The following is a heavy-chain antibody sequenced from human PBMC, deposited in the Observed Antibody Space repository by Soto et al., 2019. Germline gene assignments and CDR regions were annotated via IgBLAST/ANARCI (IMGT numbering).Heavy chain of an antibody. CDR3: ARGLRIRHDAFDL. V-gene: IGHV3-53*01. CDR1: GFTVSNNY. J-gene: IGHJ3*01. D-gene: IGHD2-15*01. Sequence: GGSLRLSCAPSGFTVSNNYMNWVRQAPGKGLEWVSIIYSDGSTYYADYVKGRFTISRDNSKNTLYLQMDSLRAEDTAVYFCARGLRIRHDAFDLWGPGTMVTVSS. CDR2: IYSDGST.